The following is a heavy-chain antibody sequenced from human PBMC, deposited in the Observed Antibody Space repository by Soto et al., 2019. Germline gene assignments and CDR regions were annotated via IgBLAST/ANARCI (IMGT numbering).Heavy chain of an antibody. Sequence: SVKVSCKASGGTFSSYTISWVRQAPGQGLEWMGRIIPILGIAKYAQKFQGRVTITADKSTSTAYMELSSLRSDDTAIYYCVKGSTTSRPYYFDYWGQGTLVTVSS. CDR1: GGTFSSYT. J-gene: IGHJ4*02. CDR2: IIPILGIA. CDR3: VKGSTTSRPYYFDY. D-gene: IGHD1-1*01. V-gene: IGHV1-69*02.